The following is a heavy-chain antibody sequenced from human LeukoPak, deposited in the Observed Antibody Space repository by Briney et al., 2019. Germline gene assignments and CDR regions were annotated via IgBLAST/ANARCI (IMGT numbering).Heavy chain of an antibody. J-gene: IGHJ1*01. CDR1: GFTFKNYA. V-gene: IGHV3-23*01. Sequence: PGGPLRLSCAASGFTFKNYAMTWVRQAPGKGLEWVSRTSGSGDIRLYADSVKGRFTISRTNSENRLYLQMNSIRADDSGVYYCANYRSGGGGYYSGLEHWGQGTQVTVSS. CDR2: TSGSGDIR. CDR3: ANYRSGGGGYYSGLEH. D-gene: IGHD2-15*01.